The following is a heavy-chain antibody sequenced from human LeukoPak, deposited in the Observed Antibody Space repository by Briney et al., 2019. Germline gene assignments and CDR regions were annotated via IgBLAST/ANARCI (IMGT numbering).Heavy chain of an antibody. V-gene: IGHV4-59*01. J-gene: IGHJ4*02. Sequence: SETLSLTCTVSGGSIRSDFWSWIRQPPGKGLEWIGYVYYSGSTNYSPSLNSRVTISIDTSKNKFSLKLTSVTAADTAVYYCARGLNRNDYGDYGYWGQGTLVTVSS. D-gene: IGHD4-17*01. CDR1: GGSIRSDF. CDR2: VYYSGST. CDR3: ARGLNRNDYGDYGY.